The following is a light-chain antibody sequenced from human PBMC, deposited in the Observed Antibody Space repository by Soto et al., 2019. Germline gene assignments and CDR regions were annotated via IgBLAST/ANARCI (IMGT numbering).Light chain of an antibody. CDR1: QDISNY. V-gene: IGKV1-33*01. J-gene: IGKJ4*01. Sequence: DIQMTQSPSSLSASVGDRVTITFQASQDISNYLNWYQQKPGKAPKLLIYDASNLETGVPSRFSGSGSGTDFTFTISSLQPEDIATYYCQQYDNLQITFGGGTKVDIK. CDR2: DAS. CDR3: QQYDNLQIT.